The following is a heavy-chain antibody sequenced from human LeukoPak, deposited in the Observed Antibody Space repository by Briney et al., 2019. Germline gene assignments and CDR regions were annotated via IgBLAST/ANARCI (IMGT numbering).Heavy chain of an antibody. CDR2: IYYSGST. Sequence: SETLSLTCTVSGGSISSYYWSWIRQPPGKGLEWIGYIYYSGSTNYNPSLKSRVTISVDTSKNQFSLKLSSVTAADTAVYYCARGAYYNILTAYRSRILGFDYWGQGTLVTVSS. V-gene: IGHV4-59*01. CDR3: ARGAYYNILTAYRSRILGFDY. CDR1: GGSISSYY. J-gene: IGHJ4*02. D-gene: IGHD3-9*01.